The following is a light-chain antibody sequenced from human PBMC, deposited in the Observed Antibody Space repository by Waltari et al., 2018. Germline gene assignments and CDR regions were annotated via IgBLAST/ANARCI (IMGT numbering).Light chain of an antibody. J-gene: IGKJ4*01. CDR3: QQRDSWPRT. CDR2: DVS. Sequence: EIVLTQSPATLSLSPGDRAALSCRASQSVTTEFAWYQQKPGQAPRLLIYDVSNRATGVPARFSGSGSGTDFTLTISSLDPEDFAVYYCQQRDSWPRTFGGGTKVEFK. CDR1: QSVTTE. V-gene: IGKV3-11*01.